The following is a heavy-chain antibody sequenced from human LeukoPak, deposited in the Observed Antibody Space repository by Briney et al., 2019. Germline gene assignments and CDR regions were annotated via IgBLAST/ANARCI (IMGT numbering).Heavy chain of an antibody. V-gene: IGHV4-59*01. CDR3: ARRVAGTAGLDY. Sequence: SETLSLTCTVSGGSISSYYWSWIRQPPGKGLEWIGYIYYSGSTNYNPSLKSRVTISVDTSKNQFSLKLSSVTAADTAVYYCARRVAGTAGLDYWGQGTLVTVSS. CDR1: GGSISSYY. CDR2: IYYSGST. J-gene: IGHJ4*02. D-gene: IGHD6-19*01.